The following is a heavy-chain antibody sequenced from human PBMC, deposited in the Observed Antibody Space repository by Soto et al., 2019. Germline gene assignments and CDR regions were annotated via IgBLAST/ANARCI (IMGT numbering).Heavy chain of an antibody. V-gene: IGHV3-74*01. CDR1: RFAFGAYW. CDR3: TRDFLFSVYD. J-gene: IGHJ4*02. Sequence: DVQLVESGGGLVRPGESLRVSCAASRFAFGAYWMNWVRQSPGKGLEYISRISPDGRVTVYGESVKGRFIIARDNAKNTLYLQMNSLRVEDTAMCYCTRDFLFSVYDWGRGTMVTISS. D-gene: IGHD5-12*01. CDR2: ISPDGRVT.